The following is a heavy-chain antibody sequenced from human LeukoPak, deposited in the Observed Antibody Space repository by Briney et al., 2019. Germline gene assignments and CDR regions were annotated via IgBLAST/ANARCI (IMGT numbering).Heavy chain of an antibody. CDR2: IIPIFGTA. J-gene: IGHJ4*02. CDR3: ARGFRYCSGGSCYPTFDY. Sequence: SVKVSCKASGYTFTSYGISWVRQAPGQGLEWMGGIIPIFGTANYAQKFQGRVTITADKSTSTAYMELSSLRSEDTAVYYCARGFRYCSGGSCYPTFDYWGQGTLVTVSS. CDR1: GYTFTSYG. D-gene: IGHD2-15*01. V-gene: IGHV1-69*06.